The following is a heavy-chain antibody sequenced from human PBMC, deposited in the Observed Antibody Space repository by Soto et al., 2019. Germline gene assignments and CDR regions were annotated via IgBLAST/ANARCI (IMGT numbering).Heavy chain of an antibody. D-gene: IGHD3-10*01. CDR1: GFTFRRYA. Sequence: PGGSLRLSCAASGFTFRRYAMSWVRQAPGKGLEWVSGISSSGASTYYADSVKGRFTTSRDYSKYTLYLEMNSLRAEDTAVYYCAKDVWLGELLGVFDYWGQGTLVTVSS. CDR3: AKDVWLGELLGVFDY. V-gene: IGHV3-23*01. CDR2: ISSSGAST. J-gene: IGHJ4*02.